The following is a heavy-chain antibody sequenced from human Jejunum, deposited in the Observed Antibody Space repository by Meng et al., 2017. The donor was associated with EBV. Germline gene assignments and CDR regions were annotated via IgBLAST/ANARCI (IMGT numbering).Heavy chain of an antibody. CDR1: GGSISTGGYS. V-gene: IGHV4-30-2*06. CDR3: ARGNSGFDH. J-gene: IGHJ5*02. CDR2: IYHSGSA. Sequence: QLHLQQSGSGLVKRSQTLCLTCAVSGGSISTGGYSWHWIRQSPGKGLEWIGYIYHSGSAYYNPSLKSRLTLSVDRSRDQFSLKLVSVTAADTAVYYCARGNSGFDHWGQGTLVTVSS. D-gene: IGHD6-19*01.